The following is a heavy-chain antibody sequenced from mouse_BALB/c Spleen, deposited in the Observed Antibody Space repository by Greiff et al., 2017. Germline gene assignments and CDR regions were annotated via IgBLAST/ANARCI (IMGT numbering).Heavy chain of an antibody. J-gene: IGHJ3*01. CDR3: ARHNYGSSPFAY. Sequence: DVKLVESGGGLVQPGGSLKLSCAASGFTFSSYTMSWVRQTPEKRLEWVAYISNGGGSTYYPDTVKGRFTISRDNAKNTLYLQMSSLKSEDTAMYYCARHNYGSSPFAYWGQGTLVTVSA. CDR1: GFTFSSYT. V-gene: IGHV5-12-2*01. D-gene: IGHD1-1*01. CDR2: ISNGGGST.